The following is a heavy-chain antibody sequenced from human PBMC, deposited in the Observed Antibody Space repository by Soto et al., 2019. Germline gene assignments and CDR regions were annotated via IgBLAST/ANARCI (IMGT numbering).Heavy chain of an antibody. CDR1: GFAFSTFA. J-gene: IGHJ4*02. Sequence: PGESLRLSCAASGFAFSTFAMTWVRQAPGKGLEWVAAISVSGNNAYYADSVKGRFTISRDNSQNSVFLQMSSLRADGTAVYYCARDQLRPGILYSLGVLLPEYGLWGQGTLVTVSS. D-gene: IGHD3-22*01. CDR3: ARDQLRPGILYSLGVLLPEYGL. CDR2: ISVSGNNA. V-gene: IGHV3-23*01.